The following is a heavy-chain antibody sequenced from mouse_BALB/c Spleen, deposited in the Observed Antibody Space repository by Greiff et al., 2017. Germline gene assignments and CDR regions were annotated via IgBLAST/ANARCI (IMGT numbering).Heavy chain of an antibody. J-gene: IGHJ2*01. CDR1: GFAFSSYD. CDR3: ARIRGTGY. D-gene: IGHD2-14*01. Sequence: EVQLVESGGGLVKPGGSLKLSCAASGFAFSSYDMSWVRQTPEKRLEWVATISSGGSYTYYPDSVKGRFTISRDNAKNTLYLQMSSLRSEDTAMYYCARIRGTGYWGQGTTLTVSS. CDR2: ISSGGSYT. V-gene: IGHV5-9-3*01.